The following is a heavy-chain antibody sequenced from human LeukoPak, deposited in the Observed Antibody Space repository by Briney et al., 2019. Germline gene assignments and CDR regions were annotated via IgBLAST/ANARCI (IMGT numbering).Heavy chain of an antibody. J-gene: IGHJ2*01. D-gene: IGHD2-15*01. CDR3: ARSIRDYSGWYFDL. Sequence: GASVKVSCKASGYTFTSYGISWVRQAPGQGLEWMGWISAYKGDTNYAQNLQGRVTMTTDTSTSTAYMELRSLRSDDTAVYYCARSIRDYSGWYFDLWGRGTLVIVSS. V-gene: IGHV1-18*01. CDR2: ISAYKGDT. CDR1: GYTFTSYG.